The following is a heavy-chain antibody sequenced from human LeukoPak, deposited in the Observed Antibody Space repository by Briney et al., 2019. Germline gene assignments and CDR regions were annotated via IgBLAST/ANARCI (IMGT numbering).Heavy chain of an antibody. CDR1: GGSISSGDYY. CDR2: ISYSGST. Sequence: PSETLSLTXTVSGGSISSGDYYWSWICQPPGKGLEWIGYISYSGSTYYNPSLRSRITISVDTSKNQFSLRLTSVTTADTAVYYCARDLSGPNYYYYMDVWGKGTTVTVSS. CDR3: ARDLSGPNYYYYMDV. J-gene: IGHJ6*03. V-gene: IGHV4-30-4*08. D-gene: IGHD3-3*01.